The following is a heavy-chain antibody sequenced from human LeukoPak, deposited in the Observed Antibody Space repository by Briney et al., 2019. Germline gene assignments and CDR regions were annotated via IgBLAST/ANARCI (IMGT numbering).Heavy chain of an antibody. CDR3: AKTSGWPYYFDY. CDR1: GFTFSTYA. V-gene: IGHV3-23*01. D-gene: IGHD6-19*01. CDR2: ITGSGGNT. J-gene: IGHJ4*02. Sequence: AGGSLRLSCAASGFTFSTYAMSWVRQAPGKGLEWVSAITGSGGNTYYADSVKGRFTTSRDNSKNTVYLQVDSLRAEDTAEYYCAKTSGWPYYFDYWSQGTLVTVSS.